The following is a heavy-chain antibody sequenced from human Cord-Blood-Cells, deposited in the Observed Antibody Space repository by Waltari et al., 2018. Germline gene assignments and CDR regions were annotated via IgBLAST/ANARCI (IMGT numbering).Heavy chain of an antibody. J-gene: IGHJ5*02. CDR2: IYYSGST. CDR1: GGSISSGDYS. Sequence: QVQLQELGPGLQTPSQTLPLTGTVPGGSISSGDYSWSWIRLPPGKGLEWIGYIYYSGSTDYNPSLKSRVTISVDTSKDQFCLKLSSVTAADTAVYYCARVGATSRSRFDPWGQGTLVTVSS. CDR3: ARVGATSRSRFDP. D-gene: IGHD1-26*01. V-gene: IGHV4-30-4*01.